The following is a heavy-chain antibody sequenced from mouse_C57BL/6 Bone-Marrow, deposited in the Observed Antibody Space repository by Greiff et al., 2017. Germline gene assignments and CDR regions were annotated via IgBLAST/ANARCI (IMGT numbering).Heavy chain of an antibody. CDR2: ISSGSSTI. Sequence: DVMLVESGGGLVKPGGSLKLSCAASGFTFSDYGLHWVRQAPEKGLEWVAYISSGSSTIYYADTVKGRFTISRDNAKNTLFLQMTSLRSEDTAMYYYARTGFAYWGQGTLVTVSA. J-gene: IGHJ3*01. CDR1: GFTFSDYG. V-gene: IGHV5-17*01. CDR3: ARTGFAY.